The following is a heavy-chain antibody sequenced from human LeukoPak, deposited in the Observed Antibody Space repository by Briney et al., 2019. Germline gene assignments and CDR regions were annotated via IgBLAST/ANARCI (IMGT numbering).Heavy chain of an antibody. CDR1: GFTFSTYA. Sequence: GGSLRLSCAASGFTFSTYAMHWVRQAPGKGLEWVALISYDGRNKYYADSVKGRFTISRDNSKNTLYLQMNSLRAEDTAVYYCAKVHSSGWYFFDYWGQGTLVTISS. D-gene: IGHD6-19*01. CDR3: AKVHSSGWYFFDY. J-gene: IGHJ4*02. CDR2: ISYDGRNK. V-gene: IGHV3-30*18.